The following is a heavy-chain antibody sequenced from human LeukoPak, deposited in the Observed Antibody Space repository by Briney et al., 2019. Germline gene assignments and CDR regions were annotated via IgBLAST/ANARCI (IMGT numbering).Heavy chain of an antibody. V-gene: IGHV3-30-3*01. J-gene: IGHJ4*02. CDR1: GFTFSSYA. CDR2: ISYDGSNK. D-gene: IGHD2/OR15-2a*01. Sequence: PGGSLRLSCAASGFTFSSYAMHWVRQAPGKGLEWVAVISYDGSNKYYADSVKGRFTISRDNSKNTLYLQMNSLRAEDTAVYHCANGGSMAHEKIHNWGQGTLVTVSS. CDR3: ANGGSMAHEKIHN.